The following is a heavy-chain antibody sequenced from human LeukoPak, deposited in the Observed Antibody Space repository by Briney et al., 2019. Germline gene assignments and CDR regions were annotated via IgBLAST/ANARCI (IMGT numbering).Heavy chain of an antibody. CDR1: GFTFDDYA. J-gene: IGHJ4*02. V-gene: IGHV3-9*01. CDR3: AKSRKTGTTFPDY. D-gene: IGHD1-7*01. Sequence: QPGGSLRLSCVVSGFTFDDYAMHWVRQAPGKGLEWVSGISWNSGSIGYADSVKGRFTISRDNAKNSLYLQMNSLRAEDTALYYCAKSRKTGTTFPDYWGQGTLVTVSS. CDR2: ISWNSGSI.